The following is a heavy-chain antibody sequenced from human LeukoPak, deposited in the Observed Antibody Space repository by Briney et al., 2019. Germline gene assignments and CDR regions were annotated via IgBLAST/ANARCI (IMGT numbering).Heavy chain of an antibody. CDR2: IYHSGST. J-gene: IGHJ4*01. D-gene: IGHD1-14*01. Sequence: SQTLSLTCTVSGGSLSSGGYYWSWIRQPPGKGLEWIGYIYHSGSTYYNPSLKSRVTISVDRSKNQFSLKLSSVTAADTAVYYCARVREAETNPCPDYWGLGTLVTVSS. CDR3: ARVREAETNPCPDY. V-gene: IGHV4-30-2*01. CDR1: GGSLSSGGYY.